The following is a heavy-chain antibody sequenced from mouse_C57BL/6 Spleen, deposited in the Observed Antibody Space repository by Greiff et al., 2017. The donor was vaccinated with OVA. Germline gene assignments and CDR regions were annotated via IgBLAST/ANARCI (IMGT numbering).Heavy chain of an antibody. D-gene: IGHD1-1*01. CDR1: GFSLSTSGMG. CDR3: ARSRAITAVVAGDFDY. CDR2: IYWDDDK. J-gene: IGHJ2*01. V-gene: IGHV8-12*01. Sequence: QVTLKESGPGILQSSQTLSLTCSFSGFSLSTSGMGVSWIRQPSGKGLEWLAHIYWDDDKRYNPSLKSRLTTSKDTSRNQVFLKITSVDTADTATYYCARSRAITAVVAGDFDYWGQGTTLTVSS.